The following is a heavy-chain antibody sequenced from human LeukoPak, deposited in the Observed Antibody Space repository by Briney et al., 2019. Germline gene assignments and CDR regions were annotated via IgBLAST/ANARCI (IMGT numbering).Heavy chain of an antibody. J-gene: IGHJ4*02. Sequence: SETLSLTCTVSGASISAFHWTWFRRPAGKGLEWIALIYSSGSTLFNPSLKSRVAMSVDLTKNQLSLKLTSVTAADTAMYYCARKDGDYWGRGTLVTVSS. CDR3: ARKDGDY. CDR2: IYSSGST. V-gene: IGHV4-4*07. CDR1: GASISAFH.